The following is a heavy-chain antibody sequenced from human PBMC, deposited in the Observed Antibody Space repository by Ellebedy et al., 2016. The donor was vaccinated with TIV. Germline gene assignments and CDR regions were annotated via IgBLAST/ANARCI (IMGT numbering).Heavy chain of an antibody. Sequence: GESLKISXAASGFTFSSYGMHWVRQAPGKGLEWVAVIWYDGSNKYYADSVKGRFTISRDNSKNTLYLQMNSLRAEDTAVYYCARGERFPYYFDYWGQGTLVTVSS. CDR1: GFTFSSYG. J-gene: IGHJ4*02. CDR3: ARGERFPYYFDY. V-gene: IGHV3-33*01. CDR2: IWYDGSNK. D-gene: IGHD3-10*01.